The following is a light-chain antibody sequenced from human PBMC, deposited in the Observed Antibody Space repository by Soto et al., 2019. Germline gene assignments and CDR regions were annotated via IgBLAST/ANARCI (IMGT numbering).Light chain of an antibody. CDR3: QHCNNWPPNT. V-gene: IGKV3-11*01. CDR2: DAS. Sequence: VLTQSPATLSLSPGERATLSCRASESISTYLNWYQQRPGQAPRLLIYDASNRATGIPDRFSGGGSGTVFTLTISRLEPEDFAVYFCQHCNNWPPNTFAQGTRVEIK. CDR1: ESISTY. J-gene: IGKJ2*01.